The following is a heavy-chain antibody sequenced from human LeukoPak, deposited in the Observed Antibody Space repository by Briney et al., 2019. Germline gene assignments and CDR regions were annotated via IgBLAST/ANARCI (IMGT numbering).Heavy chain of an antibody. D-gene: IGHD6-13*01. CDR2: IYYSGST. CDR3: ARDVLAAAGTYDY. V-gene: IGHV4-59*01. J-gene: IGHJ4*02. CDR1: GGSISSYY. Sequence: PSETLSLTCTVSGGSISSYYWSWIRQPPGKGLEWIGYIYYSGSTNYNPSLKSRVTISVDTSKNQLSLKLSSVTAADTAVYFCARDVLAAAGTYDYWGQGTLVTVSS.